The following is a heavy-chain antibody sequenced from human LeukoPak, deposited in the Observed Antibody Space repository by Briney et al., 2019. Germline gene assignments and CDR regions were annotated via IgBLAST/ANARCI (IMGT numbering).Heavy chain of an antibody. CDR1: GYTFTSYY. J-gene: IGHJ4*02. D-gene: IGHD6-13*01. CDR3: ARDPFASSSWYADRSPLYYFDY. Sequence: ASVKVSCKASGYTFTSYYMHWVRQAPGQGLEWMGIINPSGGSTSYAQKFQGRVTMTRDMSTSTVYVELSSLRSEDTAVYYCARDPFASSSWYADRSPLYYFDYWGQGTLVTVSS. V-gene: IGHV1-46*01. CDR2: INPSGGST.